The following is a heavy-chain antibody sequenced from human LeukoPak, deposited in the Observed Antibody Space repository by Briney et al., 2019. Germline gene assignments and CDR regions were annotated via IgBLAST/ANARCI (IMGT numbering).Heavy chain of an antibody. CDR2: IVVGSGNT. CDR1: GFTFTSSA. CDR3: AAAPPRGSGWYFDY. D-gene: IGHD6-19*01. V-gene: IGHV1-58*01. Sequence: ASVNVSCKASGFTFTSSAVQWVRQARGQRLEWIGWIVVGSGNTNYAQKFQERVTITRDMSTSTAYMELSSLRSEDTAVYYCAAAPPRGSGWYFDYWGQGTLVTVSS. J-gene: IGHJ4*02.